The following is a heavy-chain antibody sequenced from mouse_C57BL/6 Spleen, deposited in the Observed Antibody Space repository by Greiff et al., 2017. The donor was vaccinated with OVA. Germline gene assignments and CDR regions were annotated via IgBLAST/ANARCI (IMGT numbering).Heavy chain of an antibody. Sequence: VHVKQSGPELVKPGASVKMSCKASGYTFTDYNMHWVKQSHGKSLEWIGYINPNNGGTSYNQKFKGKATLTVNKSSSTAYMELRSLTSEDSAVYYCARPVYYGNPAWFAYWGQGTLVTVSA. CDR3: ARPVYYGNPAWFAY. CDR1: GYTFTDYN. V-gene: IGHV1-22*01. J-gene: IGHJ3*01. CDR2: INPNNGGT. D-gene: IGHD2-1*01.